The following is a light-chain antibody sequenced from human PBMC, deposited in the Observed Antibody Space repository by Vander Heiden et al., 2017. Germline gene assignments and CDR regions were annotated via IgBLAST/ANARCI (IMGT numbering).Light chain of an antibody. J-gene: IGLJ2*01. CDR3: ATWDDSLSVVV. Sequence: QSVLTQPPPASGTPGQRFTISCSGSSSTIGSNSVYWHQQLPGTAPKLLMYSSNQRPAGVPDRFSGSKSGTSASLDISGLRSEDEANYYCATWDDSLSVVVFGGGTKLTVL. CDR1: SSTIGSNS. V-gene: IGLV1-47*02. CDR2: SSN.